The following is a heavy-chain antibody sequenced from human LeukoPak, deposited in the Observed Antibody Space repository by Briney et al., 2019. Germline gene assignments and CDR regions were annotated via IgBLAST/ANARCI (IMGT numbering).Heavy chain of an antibody. CDR1: GGSISSYY. CDR2: IYYSGST. CDR3: ARAEGYSYGFNWFDP. Sequence: SETLSLTCTVSGGSISSYYRSWIRQPPGKGLEWIGYIYYSGSTNYNPSLKSRVTISVDTSKNQFSLKLSSVTAADTAVYYCARAEGYSYGFNWFDPWGQGTLVTVSS. J-gene: IGHJ5*02. D-gene: IGHD5-18*01. V-gene: IGHV4-59*01.